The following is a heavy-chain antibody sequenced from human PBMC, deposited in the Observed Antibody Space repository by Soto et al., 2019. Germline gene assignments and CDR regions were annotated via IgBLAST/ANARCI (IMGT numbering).Heavy chain of an antibody. D-gene: IGHD3-10*01. Sequence: PSETLSLTCTVSGGSVSSGSYYWIWIRQPPGKGLEWIGYIYYSGSTNYNPSLKSRVTISVDTSKNQFSLKLSSVTAADTAVYYCARGTSGDFDYWGQGTLVTVSS. V-gene: IGHV4-61*01. CDR1: GGSVSSGSYY. CDR2: IYYSGST. CDR3: ARGTSGDFDY. J-gene: IGHJ4*02.